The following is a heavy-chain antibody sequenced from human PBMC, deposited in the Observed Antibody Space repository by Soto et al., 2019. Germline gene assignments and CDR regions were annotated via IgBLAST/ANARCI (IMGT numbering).Heavy chain of an antibody. Sequence: QVQLVESGGGVVQPGRSLRLSCAASGFTFSDYAMNWVRHVPGQGLEWVAVILFDGNSKYDADYVKGRFTISRDNSKNSLFPQIDSLKGEYTAVYSCARAPRRYCTSLSCLGRYGLDVWGQGTAVTVSS. D-gene: IGHD2-8*01. CDR3: ARAPRRYCTSLSCLGRYGLDV. V-gene: IGHV3-30-3*01. J-gene: IGHJ6*02. CDR1: GFTFSDYA. CDR2: ILFDGNSK.